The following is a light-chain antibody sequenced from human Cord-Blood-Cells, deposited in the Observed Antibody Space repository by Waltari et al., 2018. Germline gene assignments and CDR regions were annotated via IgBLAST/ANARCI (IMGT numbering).Light chain of an antibody. J-gene: IGLJ2*01. CDR2: EVS. CDR1: SSDVGGYNY. V-gene: IGLV2-8*01. CDR3: SSYAGSNNLV. Sequence: QSALTQPPSASGSPGQSVTISCTGTSSDVGGYNYVSWYQQHTGKAPKLMIYEVSKRPSGVPDRFSGSKSGNTASLTVYGLQAEDEADYYCSSYAGSNNLVFGGGTKLTVL.